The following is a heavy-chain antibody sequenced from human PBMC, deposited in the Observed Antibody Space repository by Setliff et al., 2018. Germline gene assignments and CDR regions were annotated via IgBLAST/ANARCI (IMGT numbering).Heavy chain of an antibody. Sequence: ASVKVSCKASGYTFTGYYMHWVRQAPGQGLEWMGWINPNSGGTNYAQKFQGRVTMTRDTSISTAYMELSRLRSDDTAVYYCARPSGTGWPSPSYYFDYWGQGTQVTVSS. V-gene: IGHV1-2*02. CDR1: GYTFTGYY. CDR3: ARPSGTGWPSPSYYFDY. J-gene: IGHJ4*02. CDR2: INPNSGGT. D-gene: IGHD6-19*01.